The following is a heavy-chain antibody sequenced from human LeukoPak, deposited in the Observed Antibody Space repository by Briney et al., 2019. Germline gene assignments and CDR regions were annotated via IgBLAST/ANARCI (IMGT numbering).Heavy chain of an antibody. J-gene: IGHJ3*02. CDR1: GFTFNSFW. D-gene: IGHD3-10*01. V-gene: IGHV3-7*01. CDR3: ARESLLWFGESYAFDI. Sequence: QPGGSLRLSCAASGFTFNSFWMTWVRQAPGKGLEWVANIKQEGSEKYYVDSLKGRFTISRDNAKNSLYLQMNSLRAEDTAVYDCARESLLWFGESYAFDIWGQGTMVTVSS. CDR2: IKQEGSEK.